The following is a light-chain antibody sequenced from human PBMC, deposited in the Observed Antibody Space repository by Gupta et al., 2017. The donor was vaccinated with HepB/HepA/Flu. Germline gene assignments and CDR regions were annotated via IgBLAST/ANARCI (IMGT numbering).Light chain of an antibody. CDR3: QQYGSSPLYI. CDR1: QTLNNNY. CDR2: GAS. J-gene: IGKJ2*01. Sequence: NVLTQSPGTLSLSPGERVTLSCRASQTLNNNYLAWYQQKPGQAPRLLIYGASSRATGISDRFRGSGSGTDFTLTISRLEPEDFAMYYCQQYGSSPLYIFGQGTKLEIK. V-gene: IGKV3-20*01.